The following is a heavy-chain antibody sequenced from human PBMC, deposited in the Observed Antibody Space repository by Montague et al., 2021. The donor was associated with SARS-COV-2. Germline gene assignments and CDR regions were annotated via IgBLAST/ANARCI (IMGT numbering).Heavy chain of an antibody. Sequence: SETLSLTCTVSGGSISSYYWSWIRKPPGKGLEWIGYIYYSGSTNYNHSPKSRVSMSVDTYKNQFSLHLSPVTAADTAVYYCARAKVAGRGYYLEYWGQGTLVTVSS. J-gene: IGHJ4*02. D-gene: IGHD6-19*01. CDR3: ARAKVAGRGYYLEY. CDR2: IYYSGST. CDR1: GGSISSYY. V-gene: IGHV4-59*01.